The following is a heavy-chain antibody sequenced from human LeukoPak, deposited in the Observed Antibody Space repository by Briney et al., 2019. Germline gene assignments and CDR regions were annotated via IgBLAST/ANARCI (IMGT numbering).Heavy chain of an antibody. D-gene: IGHD5-24*01. V-gene: IGHV1-2*02. Sequence: ASVKVSCKSSGYTFTGYYMHWVRQAPGQGLEWMGWINPNSGGTNYAQKFQGRVTMTRDTSISTAYMELSRLRSDDTAVYYCAGDGYNSRRFFAYWGQGTLVTVSS. CDR1: GYTFTGYY. J-gene: IGHJ4*02. CDR2: INPNSGGT. CDR3: AGDGYNSRRFFAY.